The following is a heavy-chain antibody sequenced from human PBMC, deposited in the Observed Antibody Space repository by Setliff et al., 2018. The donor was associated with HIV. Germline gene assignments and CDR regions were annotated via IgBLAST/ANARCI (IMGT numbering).Heavy chain of an antibody. V-gene: IGHV3-21*01. Sequence: GGSLRLSCAASGFTFSSYSMNWVRQAPGKGLEWVSSISSSSSYIYHADSVKGRFTISRDNAKNSLYLQMNSLRAEDTAVYYCARLSAVTTIDYWGQGTLVTVSS. CDR2: ISSSSSYI. CDR1: GFTFSSYS. D-gene: IGHD6-19*01. J-gene: IGHJ4*02. CDR3: ARLSAVTTIDY.